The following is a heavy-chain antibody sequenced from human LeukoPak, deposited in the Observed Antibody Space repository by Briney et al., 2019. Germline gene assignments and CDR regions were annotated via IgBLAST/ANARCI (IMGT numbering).Heavy chain of an antibody. CDR2: ISAYNGNT. Sequence: ASVKVSCKASGYTFTGYYMHWVRQAPGQGLEWMGWISAYNGNTNYAQKLQGRVTMTTDTSTSTAYMELRSLRSDDTAVYYCARAKYYDILTGLMGEGREDYWGQGTLVTVSS. V-gene: IGHV1-18*04. CDR1: GYTFTGYY. D-gene: IGHD3-9*01. CDR3: ARAKYYDILTGLMGEGREDY. J-gene: IGHJ4*02.